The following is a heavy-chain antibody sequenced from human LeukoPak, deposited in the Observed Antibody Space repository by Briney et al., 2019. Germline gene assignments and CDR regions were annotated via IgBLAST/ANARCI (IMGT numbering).Heavy chain of an antibody. CDR1: GGSFSGYY. J-gene: IGHJ6*02. Sequence: SETLSLTCAVYGGSFSGYYWSWIRQPPGKGLEWIGEINHSGSTNYNPSLKSRVTISVDTSKNQFSLKLSSVTAADTAVYYCARLARASTIFGVVIPWSMDVWGQGTTVTVSS. D-gene: IGHD3-3*01. V-gene: IGHV4-34*01. CDR3: ARLARASTIFGVVIPWSMDV. CDR2: INHSGST.